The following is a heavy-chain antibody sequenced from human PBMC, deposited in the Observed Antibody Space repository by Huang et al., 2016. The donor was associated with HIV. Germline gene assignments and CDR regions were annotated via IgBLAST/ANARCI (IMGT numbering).Heavy chain of an antibody. CDR1: GFSISSYW. J-gene: IGHJ4*02. D-gene: IGHD3-22*01. Sequence: EVQLVESGGGLVQPGGSLRLSCAASGFSISSYWMHWVRQAPGKGVVWVARINSDESSTSDADSVKGRFTISRDNAKNTLYLQMNRRRAEDTAVYYCARDPRIQSWLNFFDYWGQGTLVSVSS. CDR3: ARDPRIQSWLNFFDY. V-gene: IGHV3-74*01. CDR2: INSDESST.